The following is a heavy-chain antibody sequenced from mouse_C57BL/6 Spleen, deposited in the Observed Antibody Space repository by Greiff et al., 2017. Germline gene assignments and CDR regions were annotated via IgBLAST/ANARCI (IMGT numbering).Heavy chain of an antibody. CDR2: ISSGSSTI. CDR1: GFTFSDYG. Sequence: EVMLVESGGGLVKPGGSLKLSCAASGFTFSDYGMHWVRQAPEKGLEWVAYISSGSSTIYYADTVKGRFTISRDNAKNTLFLQMTSLRSEDTAMYYCARPDYYGSSWDWYFDVWGTGTTVTVSS. J-gene: IGHJ1*03. D-gene: IGHD1-1*01. CDR3: ARPDYYGSSWDWYFDV. V-gene: IGHV5-17*01.